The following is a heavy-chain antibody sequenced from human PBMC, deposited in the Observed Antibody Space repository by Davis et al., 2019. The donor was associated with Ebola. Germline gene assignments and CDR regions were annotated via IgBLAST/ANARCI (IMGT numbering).Heavy chain of an antibody. V-gene: IGHV4-34*01. D-gene: IGHD1-1*01. CDR2: INHSGST. CDR1: GGSFSGYY. Sequence: SETLSLTCAVYGGSFSGYYWSWIRQPPGKGLEWIGEINHSGSTNYNPSLKSRVTISVDTSKNQFSLKLSSVTAADTAVYYCARTTKSSISDSGLGYTYFDHWSQGTLVTVSS. J-gene: IGHJ5*02. CDR3: ARTTKSSISDSGLGYTYFDH.